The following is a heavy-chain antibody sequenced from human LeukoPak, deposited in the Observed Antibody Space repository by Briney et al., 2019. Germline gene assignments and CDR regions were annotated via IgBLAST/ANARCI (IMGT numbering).Heavy chain of an antibody. V-gene: IGHV3-66*01. D-gene: IGHD6-19*01. CDR1: GFTVSSSY. CDR2: IYSGGST. Sequence: GGSLRLSCAASGFTVSSSYMSWVRQAPGKGLEWVSVIYSGGSTYYADSVKGRFTISRDNSKNRLYLQMNSLRAEDTAVYYCARLPRIAVAGFDYWGQGTLVTVSS. J-gene: IGHJ4*02. CDR3: ARLPRIAVAGFDY.